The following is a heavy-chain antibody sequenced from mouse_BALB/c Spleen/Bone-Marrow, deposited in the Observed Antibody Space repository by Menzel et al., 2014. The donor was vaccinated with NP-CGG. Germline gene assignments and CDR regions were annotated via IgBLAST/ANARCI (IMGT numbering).Heavy chain of an antibody. Sequence: SGAELVRPGTSVKMSCKAAGYSFTNFWIGWVKQRPGHGLEWIGDIYPKNDDANYNGKFKGRATLTVDTSSSTAYMQLSGLTSEDSAIYYCTRHYGNYDYWGQGSTLTVSS. CDR3: TRHYGNYDY. CDR1: GYSFTNFW. D-gene: IGHD2-1*01. V-gene: IGHV1-63*02. CDR2: IYPKNDDA. J-gene: IGHJ2*01.